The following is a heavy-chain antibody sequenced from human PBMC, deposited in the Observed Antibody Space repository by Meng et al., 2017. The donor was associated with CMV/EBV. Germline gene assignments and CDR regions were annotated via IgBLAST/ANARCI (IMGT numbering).Heavy chain of an antibody. CDR1: GGSFSGYY. D-gene: IGHD1-26*01. CDR3: ARGGGGEWELLHYFDY. Sequence: QVLLQQGGAGLLKPSETLPLTCAVDGGSFSGYYWSWIRQPPGKGLEWIGEINHSGSTNYNPSLKSRVTISVDTSKNQFSLKLSSVTAADTAVYYCARGGGGEWELLHYFDYWGQGTLVTVSS. V-gene: IGHV4-34*01. CDR2: INHSGST. J-gene: IGHJ4*02.